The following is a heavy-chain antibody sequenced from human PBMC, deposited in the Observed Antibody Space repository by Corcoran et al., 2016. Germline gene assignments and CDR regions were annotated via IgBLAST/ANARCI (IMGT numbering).Heavy chain of an antibody. CDR1: GFTFSNYW. V-gene: IGHV3-7*01. CDR3: ARVGYSSSSIDY. J-gene: IGHJ4*02. Sequence: EVQLVESGGGLVQPGGSLRLSCAASGFTFSNYWMSWARQAPGKGLEWMANINQDGGIKYYLDSVKGRFTISRDNAKNSVSLQMNSLRAEDTAVYYCARVGYSSSSIDYWGQGTLVTVPS. D-gene: IGHD6-6*01. CDR2: INQDGGIK.